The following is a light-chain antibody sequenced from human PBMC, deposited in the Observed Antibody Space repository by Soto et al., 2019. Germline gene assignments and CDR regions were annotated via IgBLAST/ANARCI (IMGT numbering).Light chain of an antibody. CDR2: AAS. CDR3: QQTDLFPRS. CDR1: QSIRNW. J-gene: IGKJ4*01. V-gene: IGKV1-12*01. Sequence: IRVTQSPSSLSLSDGDRVTITCGASQSIRNWLAWYQKKTGRAPTLLIYAASSLQSGVPSRLRGSGSGTDLTITISSMQPEDVVAYFCQQTDLFPRSFGEGTKVDI.